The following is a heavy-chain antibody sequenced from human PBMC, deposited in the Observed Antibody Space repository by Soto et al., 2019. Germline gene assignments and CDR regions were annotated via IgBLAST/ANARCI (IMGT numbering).Heavy chain of an antibody. CDR1: GGSISSGDYY. D-gene: IGHD4-17*01. Sequence: LSLTCTVSGGSISSGDYYWSWIRQPPGKGLEWIGYIYYSGSTYYNPSLKSRVTISVDTSKNQFSLKLSSVTAADTAVYCCARDIYGDYGFGAFDIWGQGTMVTVSS. J-gene: IGHJ3*02. CDR3: ARDIYGDYGFGAFDI. V-gene: IGHV4-30-4*01. CDR2: IYYSGST.